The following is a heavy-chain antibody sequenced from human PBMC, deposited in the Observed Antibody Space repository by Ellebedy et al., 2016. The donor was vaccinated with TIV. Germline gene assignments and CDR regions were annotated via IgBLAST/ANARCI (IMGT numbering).Heavy chain of an antibody. CDR3: ARNPPTYNWVDS. Sequence: SETLSLTCTVSGGSLSRSSYYWGWFRQPPGKGLEWIGNIYYSGDTDYNPSLKSRVTISVDTSKNQFSLKVRSVTAAETAVYYCARNPPTYNWVDSWGQGTLVTVSS. V-gene: IGHV4-39*01. J-gene: IGHJ5*01. CDR1: GGSLSRSSYY. CDR2: IYYSGDT.